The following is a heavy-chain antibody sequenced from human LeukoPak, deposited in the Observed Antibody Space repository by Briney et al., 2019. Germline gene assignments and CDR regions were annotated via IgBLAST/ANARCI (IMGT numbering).Heavy chain of an antibody. CDR2: IYYSGST. Sequence: PSETLSLTCTVSGGSISSYYWSWIRRPPGKGLEWIGYIYYSGSTNYNPSLKSRVTISVDTSKNQYSLKLSSVTAAHTAVYYCARLSVQFHYYYMDVWGKGTTVTVSS. CDR3: ARLSVQFHYYYMDV. V-gene: IGHV4-59*01. CDR1: GGSISSYY. J-gene: IGHJ6*03. D-gene: IGHD1-1*01.